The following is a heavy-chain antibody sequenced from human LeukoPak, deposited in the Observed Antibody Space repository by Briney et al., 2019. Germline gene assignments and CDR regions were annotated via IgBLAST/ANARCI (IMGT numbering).Heavy chain of an antibody. CDR1: GGSISSGGYY. J-gene: IGHJ4*02. D-gene: IGHD2-21*01. CDR3: ARVSYGGNFFDY. Sequence: PSQTLSLTCTVSGGSISSGGYYWSWIRQHPGKGLEWIGYIYFSENTYYNPSLKSRVTISVDTSKNQFSLKLSSVTAADTAVYYCARVSYGGNFFDYWGQGTLVTVSS. V-gene: IGHV4-31*03. CDR2: IYFSENT.